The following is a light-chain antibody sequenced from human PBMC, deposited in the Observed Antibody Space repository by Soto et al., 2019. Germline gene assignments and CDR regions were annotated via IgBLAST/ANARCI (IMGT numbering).Light chain of an antibody. V-gene: IGKV3-20*01. CDR1: QSISSSY. CDR2: SAS. J-gene: IGKJ1*01. CDR3: QQYGSSPQT. Sequence: IVLTQSPGTLSLSPGERATLSCGASQSISSSYLAWYQQKPGQTPRLLIYSASRRATGFPGRFSGSGSGTDVTLTITRLEPEDVAVYYCQQYGSSPQTFGQGTKVDIK.